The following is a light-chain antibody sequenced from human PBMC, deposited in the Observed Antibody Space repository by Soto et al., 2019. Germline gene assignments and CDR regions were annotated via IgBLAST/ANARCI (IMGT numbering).Light chain of an antibody. CDR1: SSDVGGYNY. Sequence: QSALTQPASVSGSPGQSITTSCTGTSSDVGGYNYVSWYQQHPGKAPKLIIYDVSNRPSGVSNRFSGSKSGNTASLTISGLQAEDEADYYCSSYTSSSTVVFGGVTKLPVL. V-gene: IGLV2-14*01. J-gene: IGLJ2*01. CDR3: SSYTSSSTVV. CDR2: DVS.